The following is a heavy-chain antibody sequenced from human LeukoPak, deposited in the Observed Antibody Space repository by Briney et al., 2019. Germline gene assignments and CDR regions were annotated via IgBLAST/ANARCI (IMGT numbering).Heavy chain of an antibody. CDR2: IYGTRST. CDR3: ARYDSRGSASTRFDY. J-gene: IGHJ4*02. D-gene: IGHD3-16*01. Sequence: PSETLSLTCAVSGYPLGKNYYWGRIRQPPGKGLEWIGRIYGTRSTSYNPSLMNRVTMSVDTSRNHFSLQLTSVTAADTAVYYCARYDSRGSASTRFDYWGQGILVTISS. CDR1: GYPLGKNYY. V-gene: IGHV4-38-2*01.